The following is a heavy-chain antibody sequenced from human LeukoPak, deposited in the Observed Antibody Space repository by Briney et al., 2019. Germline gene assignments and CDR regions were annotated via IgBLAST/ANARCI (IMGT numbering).Heavy chain of an antibody. CDR1: GFTFSSYG. V-gene: IGHV3-30*18. CDR2: ISYDGNNE. J-gene: IGHJ6*03. CDR3: AKEMTFFFCMDV. Sequence: PGGSLRLSCAASGFTFSSYGMHWVRQAPGKGLEWVALISYDGNNEYYADSVKDRFTISRGNSKNTLYLHMNSLRAEDTAVYYCAKEMTFFFCMDVWGKGTTVTVSS.